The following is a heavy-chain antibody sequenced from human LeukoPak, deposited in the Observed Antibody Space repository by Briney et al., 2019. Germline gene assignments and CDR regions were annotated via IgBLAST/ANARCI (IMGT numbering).Heavy chain of an antibody. J-gene: IGHJ5*02. Sequence: SETLSLTCAVSGYSISSGYYWSWIRQPPGKGLEWIGYIYYSGSTYYNPSLKSRVTISVDTSKNQFSLKLSSVTAADTAVYYCARVWDGSGWYRLRFDPWGQGTLVTVSS. CDR3: ARVWDGSGWYRLRFDP. D-gene: IGHD6-19*01. CDR2: IYYSGST. V-gene: IGHV4-30-4*08. CDR1: GYSISSGYY.